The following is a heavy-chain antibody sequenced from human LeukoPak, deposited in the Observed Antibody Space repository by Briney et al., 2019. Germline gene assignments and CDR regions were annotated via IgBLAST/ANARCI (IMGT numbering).Heavy chain of an antibody. V-gene: IGHV3-30*03. J-gene: IGHJ5*02. D-gene: IGHD3-16*01. CDR1: GFTFSSYG. CDR2: ISYDGSNK. CDR3: AREDIMIKSTPDNWFDP. Sequence: GGSLRLSCAASGFTFSSYGMHWVRQAPGKGLEWVAVISYDGSNKYYADSVKGRFTISRDNSNNSLSLQMNSLRVEDTVVYYCAREDIMIKSTPDNWFDPWGQGTLVTVSS.